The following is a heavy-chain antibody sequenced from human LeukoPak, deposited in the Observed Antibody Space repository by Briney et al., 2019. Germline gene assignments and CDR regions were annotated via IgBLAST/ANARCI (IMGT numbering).Heavy chain of an antibody. V-gene: IGHV4-34*01. CDR2: INHSGRT. CDR1: GGSFSGYY. Sequence: SETLSLTCAVYGGSFSGYYWSWIRQPPGKGLEWIGEINHSGRTNYNPSLKSRVTISVDTSKNQFSLKLSSVTAADTAVYYCARHLMTYAFDIWGQGTMVTVSS. J-gene: IGHJ3*02. CDR3: ARHLMTYAFDI.